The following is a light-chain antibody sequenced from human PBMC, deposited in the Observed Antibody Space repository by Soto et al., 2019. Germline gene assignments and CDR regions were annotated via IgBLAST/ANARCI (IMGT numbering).Light chain of an antibody. CDR3: SSYKSSSTKV. Sequence: QSALTQPASVAGSPGQSITISCTGTSSDVGGYNYVSWYQQHPGKAPKLMIYDVSNRPSGVSNRFSGSRSGNTASLTISRLQAEDEADYYCSSYKSSSTKVFGTGTKLTVL. CDR2: DVS. CDR1: SSDVGGYNY. J-gene: IGLJ1*01. V-gene: IGLV2-14*01.